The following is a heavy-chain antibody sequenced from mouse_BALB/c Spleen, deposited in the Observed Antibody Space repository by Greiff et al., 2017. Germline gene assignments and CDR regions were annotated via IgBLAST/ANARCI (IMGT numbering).Heavy chain of an antibody. CDR2: IDPSDSET. D-gene: IGHD2-3*01. V-gene: IGHV1-74*01. CDR3: APRWLLRDYAMDY. CDR1: GYSFTSYW. Sequence: QVQLQQSGPQLVRPGASVKISCKASGYSFTSYWMHWVKQRPGQGLEWIGMIDPSDSETRLNQKFKDKATLTVDKSSSTAYMQLSSPTSEDSAVYYCAPRWLLRDYAMDYWGQGTSVTVAS. J-gene: IGHJ4*01.